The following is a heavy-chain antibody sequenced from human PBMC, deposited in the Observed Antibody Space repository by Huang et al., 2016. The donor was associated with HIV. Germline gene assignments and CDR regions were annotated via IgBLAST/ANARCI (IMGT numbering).Heavy chain of an antibody. D-gene: IGHD5-18*01. CDR3: ARGGGIQLWLLGYYYMDV. Sequence: QVQLVQSGAEVKKPGASVKVSCKASGYTFSSFGISWVRQAPGQGLEWVGGISVYNGNTKFAQKFQGRLTMTTDTSTSTAYMERRSLRSDDTAVYYCARGGGIQLWLLGYYYMDVWGNGTTVTVSS. V-gene: IGHV1-18*01. CDR1: GYTFSSFG. CDR2: ISVYNGNT. J-gene: IGHJ6*03.